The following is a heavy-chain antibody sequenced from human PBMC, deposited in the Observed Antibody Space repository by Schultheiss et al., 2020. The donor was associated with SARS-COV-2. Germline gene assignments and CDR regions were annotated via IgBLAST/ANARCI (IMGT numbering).Heavy chain of an antibody. CDR2: ISATGST. CDR3: AKDTAMAYYFDY. CDR1: GFTFKSFA. D-gene: IGHD5-18*01. Sequence: GGSLRLSCEASGFTFKSFAMTWVRQAPGKGLEWVSTISATGSTYYADSVKGRCTISRDISKNTLYLQMHSLRAEDTAVYYCAKDTAMAYYFDYWGQGTLVTVSS. J-gene: IGHJ4*02. V-gene: IGHV3-23*01.